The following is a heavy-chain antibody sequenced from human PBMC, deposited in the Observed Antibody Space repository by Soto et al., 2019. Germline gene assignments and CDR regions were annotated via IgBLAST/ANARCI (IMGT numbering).Heavy chain of an antibody. D-gene: IGHD2-8*01. CDR3: ARTPNGYYGMDV. V-gene: IGHV4-59*02. J-gene: IGHJ6*02. CDR2: VYYTGST. CDR1: GVSGRSFKTNY. Sequence: QVQLQESGPGLVKPSETLSLTCTVSGVSGRSFKTNYWSWIRQSPGKGLEYIGYVYYTGSTDYNPSLRSRLTLSIDRSKNQFSLKLTSVTAADTAVYYCARTPNGYYGMDVWGQGTTVTVSS.